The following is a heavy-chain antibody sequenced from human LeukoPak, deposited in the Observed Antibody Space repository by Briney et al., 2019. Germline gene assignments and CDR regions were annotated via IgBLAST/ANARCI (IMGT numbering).Heavy chain of an antibody. CDR3: ARSVAATSEHDY. Sequence: GESLKISCKDSGDSFTSYWITWVRQMPGKGLEWMGRIDPSDSYSNYSPSFQGHVTISTDKSISTAYVQWSSLKASDTAMYYCARSVAATSEHDYWGQGTLVTVSS. CDR2: IDPSDSYS. D-gene: IGHD2-15*01. CDR1: GDSFTSYW. V-gene: IGHV5-10-1*01. J-gene: IGHJ4*02.